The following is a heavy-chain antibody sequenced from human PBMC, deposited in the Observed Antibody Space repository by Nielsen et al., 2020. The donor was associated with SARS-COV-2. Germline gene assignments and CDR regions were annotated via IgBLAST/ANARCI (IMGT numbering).Heavy chain of an antibody. CDR3: ARGSIAAAVAN. CDR1: GGSISSSSYY. D-gene: IGHD6-13*01. CDR2: IYYSGST. Sequence: SETLSLTCTVSGGSISSSSYYWGWIRQPPGKGLEWIGSIYYSGSTYYNPSLKSRVTISVDTSKNQFSLKLSSVTAADTAVYYCARGSIAAAVANWGRGTLVTVSS. V-gene: IGHV4-39*07. J-gene: IGHJ4*02.